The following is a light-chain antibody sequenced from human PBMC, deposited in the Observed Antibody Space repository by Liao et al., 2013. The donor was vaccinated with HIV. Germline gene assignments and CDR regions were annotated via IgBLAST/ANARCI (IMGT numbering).Light chain of an antibody. CDR1: ALPKQY. Sequence: SYELTQPPSVSVSPGQTARITCSGDALPKQYAFWFQQKPGQAPVLVIYKDIERPSGIPERVSGSSSGTTVTLTISGVQAEDEADYYCQSADSSGTFEFGGGTKLTVL. J-gene: IGLJ2*01. CDR2: KDI. V-gene: IGLV3-25*03. CDR3: QSADSSGTFE.